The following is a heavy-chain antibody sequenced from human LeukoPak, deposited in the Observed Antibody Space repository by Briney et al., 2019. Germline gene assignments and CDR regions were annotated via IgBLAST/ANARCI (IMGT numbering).Heavy chain of an antibody. J-gene: IGHJ6*03. CDR3: AREGTGYPSMDV. Sequence: GGSLRLSCAASGFTFTNYDMHWVRQRSGKGLEWVSTITNAGDTYYPDSVKGRFTISREVAQNSLYLQVNSLTGGDTAVYCCAREGTGYPSMDVWSKGTTVTVSS. CDR2: ITNAGDT. D-gene: IGHD3/OR15-3a*01. V-gene: IGHV3-13*01. CDR1: GFTFTNYD.